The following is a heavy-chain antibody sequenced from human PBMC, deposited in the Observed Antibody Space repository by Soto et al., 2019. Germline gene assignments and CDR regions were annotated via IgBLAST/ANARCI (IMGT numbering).Heavy chain of an antibody. J-gene: IGHJ1*01. CDR1: GGSISSGGYY. Sequence: SETLSLTCTVSGGSISSGGYYWSWIRQHPGKGLEWIGYIYYSGSTYYNPSLKSRVTISVDTSKNQFSLKLSSVTAADTAVYYCSRGPRVVVDATYFQHWGQGTLVTVSS. D-gene: IGHD2-15*01. CDR3: SRGPRVVVDATYFQH. CDR2: IYYSGST. V-gene: IGHV4-31*03.